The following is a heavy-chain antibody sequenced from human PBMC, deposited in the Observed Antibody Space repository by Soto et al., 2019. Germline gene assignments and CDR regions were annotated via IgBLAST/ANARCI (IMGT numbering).Heavy chain of an antibody. D-gene: IGHD2-2*01. CDR3: ARGSCSSTSCNRAEDV. J-gene: IGHJ6*02. Sequence: QVQLVQSGAEVKKPGASVKVSCKASGYTFTSYAMHGVRQAPGQRLEWMGWINAGNGNTKFSQKVQGRVTITRDTSASTAYMELSSLRSEDTAVYYCARGSCSSTSCNRAEDVWGQGTTVTVSS. V-gene: IGHV1-3*01. CDR2: INAGNGNT. CDR1: GYTFTSYA.